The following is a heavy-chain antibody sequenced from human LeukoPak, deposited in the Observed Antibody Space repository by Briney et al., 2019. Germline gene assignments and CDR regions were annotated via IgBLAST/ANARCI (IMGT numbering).Heavy chain of an antibody. J-gene: IGHJ4*01. V-gene: IGHV4-59*01. Sequence: SETLSLTCTVSGGSISGFYWSWIRQPPGKGLEWIGYIYYSGSTNYNPSLKSRVTISVDTSKNQFSLKVNSVTAADTALYYCARSYGDHKYFFDYWGQGTLVTVSS. CDR3: ARSYGDHKYFFDY. D-gene: IGHD4-17*01. CDR2: IYYSGST. CDR1: GGSISGFY.